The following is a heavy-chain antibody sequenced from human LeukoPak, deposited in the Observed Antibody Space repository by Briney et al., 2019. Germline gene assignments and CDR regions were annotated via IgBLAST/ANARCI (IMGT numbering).Heavy chain of an antibody. D-gene: IGHD6-19*01. J-gene: IGHJ3*02. V-gene: IGHV3-21*01. CDR2: ISSSSSYI. CDR3: ARGVSVAGLPDAFDI. CDR1: GFTFRIYS. Sequence: PGVSLRLFCGASGFTFRIYSMNGPRHAPARGVECVSSISSSSSYIYYADSVKGRFTISRDNAKNSLYLQMTSLRAEDTAVYYCARGVSVAGLPDAFDIWGQGTMVTVSS.